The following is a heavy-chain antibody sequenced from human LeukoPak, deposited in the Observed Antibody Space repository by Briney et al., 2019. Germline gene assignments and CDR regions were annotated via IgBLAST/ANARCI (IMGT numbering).Heavy chain of an antibody. Sequence: SVKVSCKASGGTFSNYAISWVRQAPGQGLEWMGGIIPIFGTANYAQKFRGRVTITADKSTRTAYMELSSLRSEDTAVYYCARVRQWELLVAFDYWGQGTLVTVSS. CDR2: IIPIFGTA. CDR1: GGTFSNYA. D-gene: IGHD1-26*01. J-gene: IGHJ4*02. V-gene: IGHV1-69*06. CDR3: ARVRQWELLVAFDY.